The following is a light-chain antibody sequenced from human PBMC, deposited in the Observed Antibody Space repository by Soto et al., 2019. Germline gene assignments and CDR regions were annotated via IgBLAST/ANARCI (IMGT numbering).Light chain of an antibody. J-gene: IGLJ2*01. V-gene: IGLV1-40*01. CDR2: GNT. CDR3: QSYDNSLSGHVV. CDR1: SSNIGAGYG. Sequence: QAVVTQPPSVSGAPGQRVTISCTGSSSNIGAGYGVHWYQQLPGTAPKLLIFGNTNRPSGVPDRFSASRSATSASLAITGLQAEDEADYYCQSYDNSLSGHVVFGGGTQLTVL.